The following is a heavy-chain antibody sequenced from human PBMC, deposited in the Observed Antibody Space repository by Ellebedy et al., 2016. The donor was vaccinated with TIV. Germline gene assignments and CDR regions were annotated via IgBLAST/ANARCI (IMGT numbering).Heavy chain of an antibody. CDR3: ARHTNINGNYYHGLDV. J-gene: IGHJ6*02. D-gene: IGHD2-2*01. V-gene: IGHV5-51*01. Sequence: KVSCKTSGYSFSDYWIGWVRQMPGKGLEWMGVIYPGDSATRYCPSFQGQVTISADKSIATAYLQWDNVKASDTAVYYCARHTNINGNYYHGLDVWGQGTTVTVSS. CDR1: GYSFSDYW. CDR2: IYPGDSAT.